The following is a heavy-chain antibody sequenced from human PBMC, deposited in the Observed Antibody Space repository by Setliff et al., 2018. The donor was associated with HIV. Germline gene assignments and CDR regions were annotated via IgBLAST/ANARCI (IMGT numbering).Heavy chain of an antibody. J-gene: IGHJ6*03. CDR1: GGSISSHY. CDR2: IYTSGST. V-gene: IGHV4-4*07. Sequence: LSLTCTVSGGSISSHYWSWIRQPPGKGLEWIGHIYTSGSTNYNPSLKSRVTMSVGTSKNQFSLKLSSVTAADTAVYYFARCYYNFCSGYPLDYMDVWGKGTTVTVSS. D-gene: IGHD3-3*01. CDR3: ARCYYNFCSGYPLDYMDV.